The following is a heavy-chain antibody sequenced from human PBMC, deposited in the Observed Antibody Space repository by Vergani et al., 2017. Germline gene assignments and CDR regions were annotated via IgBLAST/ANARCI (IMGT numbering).Heavy chain of an antibody. J-gene: IGHJ6*03. CDR3: ARGLDFGSGQDYYYYMDV. D-gene: IGHD3-3*01. CDR1: GGSISSYY. Sequence: QVQLQESGPGLVKPSETLSLTCTVSGGSISSYYWSWIRQPPGKGLEWIGYIYYSGSTNYNPSLKSRVTISVDTSKNQFSLKLSSVTAADTAVYYCARGLDFGSGQDYYYYMDVWGKGTTVTVSS. CDR2: IYYSGST. V-gene: IGHV4-59*01.